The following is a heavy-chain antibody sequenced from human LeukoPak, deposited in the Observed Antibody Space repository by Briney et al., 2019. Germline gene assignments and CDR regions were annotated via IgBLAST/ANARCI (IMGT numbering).Heavy chain of an antibody. CDR1: GFSFSTYA. D-gene: IGHD5-18*01. CDR2: VSHDGSTK. V-gene: IGHV3-30*10. J-gene: IGHJ4*02. Sequence: PGGSLRLSCAASGFSFSTYAMHWVRQAPGMGPEWVAVVSHDGSTKYYTDSVRGRFTISRDNSKNTLFLQLNGLRTGDTAVYYCARAIMGTENLDYWGQGTLVTVSS. CDR3: ARAIMGTENLDY.